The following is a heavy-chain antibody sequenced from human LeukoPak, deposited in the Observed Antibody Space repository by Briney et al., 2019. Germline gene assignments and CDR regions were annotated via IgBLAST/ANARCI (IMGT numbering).Heavy chain of an antibody. J-gene: IGHJ5*02. CDR2: MNPKSGDT. CDR3: ARDLYGSGSSGFDP. Sequence: ASVKVSCKASGYTFTSYGISWVRQAAGQGLEWMGWMNPKSGDTGYAQKFQDRVAMTRDTSINTVYMELSSLTSEDTAVYYCARDLYGSGSSGFDPWGQGILVTVSS. V-gene: IGHV1-8*02. CDR1: GYTFTSYG. D-gene: IGHD3-10*01.